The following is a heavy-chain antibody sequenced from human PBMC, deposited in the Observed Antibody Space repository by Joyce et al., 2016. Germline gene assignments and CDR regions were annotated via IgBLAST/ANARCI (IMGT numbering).Heavy chain of an antibody. D-gene: IGHD1-26*01. CDR1: GFTFSTYA. J-gene: IGHJ4*02. CDR2: SGSSGTNT. V-gene: IGHV3-23*01. Sequence: EVQLLESGGGLVQPGGSLKLSCAASGFTFSTYAMAWVRQAAGKGLEWVSTSGSSGTNTYLAYSVKGRFTISRDNSKNTVFLQMNSLRSEDTAIYYCAKAGVGARGFDYWGQGTLATVSS. CDR3: AKAGVGARGFDY.